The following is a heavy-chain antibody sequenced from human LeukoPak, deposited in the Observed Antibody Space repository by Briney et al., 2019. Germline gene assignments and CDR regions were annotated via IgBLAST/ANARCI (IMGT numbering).Heavy chain of an antibody. CDR3: AKDMGVAATGTGGPIDY. V-gene: IGHV3-9*01. Sequence: GGSLRLSCAASGFTFDDYAMHWVRQAPGKGLEWVSGIRWNSGSIGYADSVKGRFTISRDNAKDFLYLRMNSLRAEDTALYYCAKDMGVAATGTGGPIDYWGQGTLVTVSS. J-gene: IGHJ4*02. D-gene: IGHD6-13*01. CDR1: GFTFDDYA. CDR2: IRWNSGSI.